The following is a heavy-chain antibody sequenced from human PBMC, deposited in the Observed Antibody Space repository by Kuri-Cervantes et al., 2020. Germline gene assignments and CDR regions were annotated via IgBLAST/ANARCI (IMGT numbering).Heavy chain of an antibody. Sequence: GGSLRLSCAASGFTFSSYWMHWVRQAPGKGLVWVSRINSDGSSTSYADSVKGRFTISRDNAKNTLYLQMNSLRAEDMAVYYCARDVADRSWYLGYYYCGMDVWGQGTTVTVSS. CDR2: INSDGSST. V-gene: IGHV3-74*01. D-gene: IGHD6-13*01. J-gene: IGHJ6*02. CDR1: GFTFSSYW. CDR3: ARDVADRSWYLGYYYCGMDV.